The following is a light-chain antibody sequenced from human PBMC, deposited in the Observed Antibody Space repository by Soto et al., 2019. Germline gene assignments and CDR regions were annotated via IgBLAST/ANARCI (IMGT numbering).Light chain of an antibody. CDR2: DAS. Sequence: AIRMTQSPSSLCASTGDRVAITCRASQDIGSFLAWYQQKPGKAPKLLIYDASTLQSGVPSRFGGSGSGTDFTLTISSLQPEDFATYYCLQVDVYPWTFGQGTKVDI. CDR1: QDIGSF. CDR3: LQVDVYPWT. J-gene: IGKJ1*01. V-gene: IGKV1-8*01.